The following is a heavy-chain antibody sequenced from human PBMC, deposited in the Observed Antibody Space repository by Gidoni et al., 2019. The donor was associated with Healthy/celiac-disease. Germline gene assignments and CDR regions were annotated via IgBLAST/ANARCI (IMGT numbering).Heavy chain of an antibody. D-gene: IGHD6-19*01. CDR2: IIPIFGTA. J-gene: IGHJ6*02. CDR3: ARERGGQWLDYYYGMDV. V-gene: IGHV1-69*01. Sequence: QVQLVQSGAEVNKPGSSVQLSCKASGGPFSGYAISWVRQAPGQGLEWMGGIIPIFGTANDAQKCQGRVTITADESTSTAYMELSSLRSEDTAVYYCARERGGQWLDYYYGMDVWGQGTTVTVSS. CDR1: GGPFSGYA.